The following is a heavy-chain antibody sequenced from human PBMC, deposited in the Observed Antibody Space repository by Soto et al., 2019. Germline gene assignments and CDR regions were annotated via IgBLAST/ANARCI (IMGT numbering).Heavy chain of an antibody. J-gene: IGHJ6*03. CDR3: ARAPSGGYYYMDV. D-gene: IGHD2-15*01. V-gene: IGHV4-59*01. CDR1: GGSISSYY. Sequence: SETLSLTCTVSGGSISSYYWSWIRQPPGKGLEWIGYIYYSGSTNYNPSLKSRVTISVDTSKNQFSLKLSSVTAADTAVYYCARAPSGGYYYMDVWGKGTTVTVSS. CDR2: IYYSGST.